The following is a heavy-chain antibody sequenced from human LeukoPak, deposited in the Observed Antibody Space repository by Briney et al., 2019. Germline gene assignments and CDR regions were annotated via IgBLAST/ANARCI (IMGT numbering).Heavy chain of an antibody. D-gene: IGHD3-10*01. Sequence: SETLSLTCTVSGGSISSSNCYWGWIRQPAGKGLEWIGRIYTSGSTNYNPSLKSRVTISVDTSKNQFSLKLSSVTAADTAVYYCAGPSGSYPAPFAPWGQGTLVTVSS. CDR1: GGSISSSNCY. CDR2: IYTSGST. J-gene: IGHJ5*02. CDR3: AGPSGSYPAPFAP. V-gene: IGHV4-61*02.